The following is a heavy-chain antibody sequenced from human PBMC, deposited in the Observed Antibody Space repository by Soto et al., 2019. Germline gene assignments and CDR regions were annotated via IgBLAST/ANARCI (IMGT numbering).Heavy chain of an antibody. V-gene: IGHV3-11*01. D-gene: IGHD6-19*01. CDR2: ISSSGSTI. J-gene: IGHJ4*02. CDR3: ARDGLHTVAVFDY. CDR1: GFTFSDYY. Sequence: QVQLVESGGGLVKPGGSLRLSCAASGFTFSDYYMSWIRQAPGKGLEWVSYISSSGSTIYYADSVMRRFPISRDNAENALYLQMNSLRAEDTAVYYCARDGLHTVAVFDYWGQGTLVTVSS.